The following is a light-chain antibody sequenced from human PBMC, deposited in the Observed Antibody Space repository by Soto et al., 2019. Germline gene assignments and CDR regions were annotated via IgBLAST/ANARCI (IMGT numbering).Light chain of an antibody. J-gene: IGLJ1*01. Sequence: QSALTQPASVSGSPGQSISISCTGTSSDVGRYNFVSWYQQHPGKAPKLIIYDVANRPSGISNRFSGSKSGNTASLTISGLQAEDEADYYCSSYTGSTSLVYVFGTGTKLTVL. CDR3: SSYTGSTSLVYV. V-gene: IGLV2-14*03. CDR2: DVA. CDR1: SSDVGRYNF.